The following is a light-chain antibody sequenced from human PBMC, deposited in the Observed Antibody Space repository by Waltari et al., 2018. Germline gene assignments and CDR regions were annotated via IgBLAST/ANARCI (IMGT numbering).Light chain of an antibody. CDR2: DVS. CDR1: SRAVGGYHY. Sequence: QSALTQPRSVSGSPGQSVTISCTGTSRAVGGYHYVSWYHPHPGKAPKLMIYDVSKRPSGVPDRFSGSKSGNTASLTISGLQAEDEADYYCCSYAGSYTWVFGGGTKLTVL. V-gene: IGLV2-11*01. CDR3: CSYAGSYTWV. J-gene: IGLJ3*02.